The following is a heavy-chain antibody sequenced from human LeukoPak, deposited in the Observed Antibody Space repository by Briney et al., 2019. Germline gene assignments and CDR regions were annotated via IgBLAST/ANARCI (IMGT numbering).Heavy chain of an antibody. V-gene: IGHV3-30*02. D-gene: IGHD3-22*01. J-gene: IGHJ4*02. CDR2: IRYDGSNK. CDR1: GFTFSSYG. Sequence: GGSLRLSCAASGFTFSSYGMHWVRQAPGKGLEWVAFIRYDGSNKYYADSVKGRFTISRDNAKNSLYLQMNSLRAEDTAVYYCARSRYYYDSSGYYFDYWGQGTLVTVSS. CDR3: ARSRYYYDSSGYYFDY.